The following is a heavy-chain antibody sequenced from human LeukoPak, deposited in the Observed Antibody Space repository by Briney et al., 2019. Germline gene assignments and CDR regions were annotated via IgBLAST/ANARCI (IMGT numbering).Heavy chain of an antibody. Sequence: SETLSLTCAVSGGPFSGYYWNWVRQPPGKGLEWIGEVNDGGSSNYKPSLGSRVTLSVDTSKKQFSLKLTSVTAADTAVYFCARGSGFLEWRRGHFCMDVWGKGTTVIVSS. CDR2: VNDGGSS. D-gene: IGHD3-3*01. CDR1: GGPFSGYY. J-gene: IGHJ6*03. V-gene: IGHV4-34*01. CDR3: ARGSGFLEWRRGHFCMDV.